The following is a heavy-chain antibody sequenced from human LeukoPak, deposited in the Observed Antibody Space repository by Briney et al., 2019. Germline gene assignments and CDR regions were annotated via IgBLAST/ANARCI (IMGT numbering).Heavy chain of an antibody. V-gene: IGHV3-23*01. D-gene: IGHD4-17*01. Sequence: GGSLRLSCAVSGFTFNNYAMMWVRQAQGQGLEWVSAITGGGRTYYADSVKGRFTISRDNSKNTLYLQMNSLRAEDTALYFSARDPNGDYIGAFDFLGQGTVVTVSS. CDR2: ITGGGRT. J-gene: IGHJ3*01. CDR3: ARDPNGDYIGAFDF. CDR1: GFTFNNYA.